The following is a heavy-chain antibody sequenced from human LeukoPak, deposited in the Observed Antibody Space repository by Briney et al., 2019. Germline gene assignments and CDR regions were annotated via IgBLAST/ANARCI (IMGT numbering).Heavy chain of an antibody. V-gene: IGHV4-59*01. D-gene: IGHD1/OR15-1a*01. CDR2: IYYSGST. Sequence: SETLSLTCTVSGGSISSYYWSWIRQPPGKGLEWIGYIYYSGSTNYNPSLKSRVTISVDTSKNQFSLKLSSVTAADTAVYYCARDTGTGWFDPWGQGTLVTVSS. CDR3: ARDTGTGWFDP. J-gene: IGHJ5*02. CDR1: GGSISSYY.